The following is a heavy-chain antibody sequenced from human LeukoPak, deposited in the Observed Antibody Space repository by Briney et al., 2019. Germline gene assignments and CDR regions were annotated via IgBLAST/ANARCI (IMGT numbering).Heavy chain of an antibody. D-gene: IGHD6-19*01. V-gene: IGHV4-39*01. CDR2: IYYSGST. CDR3: ARLAVGLDY. Sequence: SETLSLTCTVSGGSISSSSYYWGWIRQPPGKGLEWIGSIYYSGSTYYNPPLKSRVTISVDTSKNQFSLKLSSVTAADTAVYYCARLAVGLDYWGQGTLVTVSS. J-gene: IGHJ4*02. CDR1: GGSISSSSYY.